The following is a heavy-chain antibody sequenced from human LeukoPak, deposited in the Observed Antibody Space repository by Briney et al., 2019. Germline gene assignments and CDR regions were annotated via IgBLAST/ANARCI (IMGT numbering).Heavy chain of an antibody. CDR1: GFTFSSYA. V-gene: IGHV3-23*01. CDR3: AKTPDSSGYYPHYYYYYYMDV. Sequence: GGSLRLSCAASGFTFSSYAMNWVRQAPGKGLEWVSAISGSGGSTYYADSVEGRFTISRDNSKNTLYLQMNSLRAEDTAIYYCAKTPDSSGYYPHYYYYYYMDVWGKGTTVTVSS. CDR2: ISGSGGST. J-gene: IGHJ6*03. D-gene: IGHD3-22*01.